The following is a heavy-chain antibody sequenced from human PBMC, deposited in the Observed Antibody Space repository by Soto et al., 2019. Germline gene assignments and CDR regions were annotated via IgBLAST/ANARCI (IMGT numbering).Heavy chain of an antibody. CDR2: ISNSGST. Sequence: QVQLQDSGPGLVKPSQTLSLTCIVSGDSISRGDYFWRWIRQPPGKGLEWIGYISNSGSTFYNPSLKSRVTMSTDTSMNQFSLRLTSVTVADTAVYYCAREPYSESSASYSGPLASWGQGTLVTVSS. J-gene: IGHJ4*02. V-gene: IGHV4-30-4*01. CDR1: GDSISRGDYF. D-gene: IGHD3-22*01. CDR3: AREPYSESSASYSGPLAS.